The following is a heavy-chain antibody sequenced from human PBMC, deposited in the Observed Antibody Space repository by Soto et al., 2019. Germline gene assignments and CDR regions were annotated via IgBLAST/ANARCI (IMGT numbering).Heavy chain of an antibody. V-gene: IGHV3-15*07. CDR1: GFTFSNAW. CDR3: TTDPLSDIVLVVYASSGVGFDY. J-gene: IGHJ4*02. D-gene: IGHD2-8*01. Sequence: GGSLRLSCAASGFTFSNAWMNWVRQAPGKGLEWVGRIKSKTDGGTTDYAAPVKGRFTISRDDSKNTLYLQMNSLKTEDTAVYYCTTDPLSDIVLVVYASSGVGFDYWGQGTLVTVSS. CDR2: IKSKTDGGTT.